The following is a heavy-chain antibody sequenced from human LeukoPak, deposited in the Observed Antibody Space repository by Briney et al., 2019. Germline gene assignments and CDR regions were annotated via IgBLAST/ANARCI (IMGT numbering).Heavy chain of an antibody. D-gene: IGHD4-17*01. V-gene: IGHV3-23*01. CDR3: AKASYGDCASGGY. J-gene: IGHJ4*02. CDR1: GFTFSSYA. CDR2: ISGSGGST. Sequence: GGSLRLSCAASGFTFSSYAMSWVRQAPGKGLEWVSAISGSGGSTYYADSMKGRFTISRDNSKNTLYLQMNSLRAEDTAVYYCAKASYGDCASGGYWGQGTLVTVSS.